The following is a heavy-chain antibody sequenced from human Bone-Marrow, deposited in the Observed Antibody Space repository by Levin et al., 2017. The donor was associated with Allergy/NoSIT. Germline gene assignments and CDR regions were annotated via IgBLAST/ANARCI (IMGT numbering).Heavy chain of an antibody. Sequence: GGSLRLSCAASGFTFSSYGMHWVRQAPGKGLEWVAVIWYDGSNKYYADSVKGRFTISRDNSKNTLYLQMNSLRAEDTAVYYCARDSRPWGAYSGYDGYYGMDVWGQGTTVTVSS. CDR2: IWYDGSNK. J-gene: IGHJ6*02. V-gene: IGHV3-33*01. D-gene: IGHD5-12*01. CDR1: GFTFSSYG. CDR3: ARDSRPWGAYSGYDGYYGMDV.